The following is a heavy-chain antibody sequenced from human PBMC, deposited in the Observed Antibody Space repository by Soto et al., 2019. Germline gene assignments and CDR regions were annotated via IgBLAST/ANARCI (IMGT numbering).Heavy chain of an antibody. Sequence: ASVKVSCKVSGYTLTELSMHWVRQAPGKGLEWMGGFDPEDGETIYAQKFQGRVTMTEDTSTDTAYMELSSLRSEDTAVYYCARVKTRYGGSFGYFQHWGQGTLVTVSS. CDR1: GYTLTELS. CDR3: ARVKTRYGGSFGYFQH. J-gene: IGHJ1*01. D-gene: IGHD1-26*01. V-gene: IGHV1-24*01. CDR2: FDPEDGET.